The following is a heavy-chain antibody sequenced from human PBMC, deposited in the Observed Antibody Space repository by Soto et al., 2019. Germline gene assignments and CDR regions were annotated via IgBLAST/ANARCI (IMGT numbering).Heavy chain of an antibody. CDR2: IKQDGSEK. J-gene: IGHJ6*03. CDR3: ARGARPYSSSWYFMDYYYYYMDV. D-gene: IGHD6-13*01. Sequence: GGSLRLSCAASGFTFSSYWMSWVRQAPGKGLEWVANIKQDGSEKYYVDSVKGRFTISRDNAKNSRYLQMNSLRAEDTAVYYCARGARPYSSSWYFMDYYYYYMDVWGKGTTVTVSS. V-gene: IGHV3-7*01. CDR1: GFTFSSYW.